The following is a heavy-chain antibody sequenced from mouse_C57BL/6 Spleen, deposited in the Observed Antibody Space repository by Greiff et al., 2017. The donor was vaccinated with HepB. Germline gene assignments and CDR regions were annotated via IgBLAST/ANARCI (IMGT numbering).Heavy chain of an antibody. CDR2: INPNNGGT. CDR3: ARWCYSNYGLGYAMDY. D-gene: IGHD2-5*01. J-gene: IGHJ4*01. Sequence: EVQLQQSGPELVKPGASVKIPCKASGYTFTDYNMDWVKQSHGKSLEWIGDINPNNGGTIYNQKFKGKATLTVDKSSSTAYMELRSLTSEDTAVYYCARWCYSNYGLGYAMDYWGQGTSVTVSS. CDR1: GYTFTDYN. V-gene: IGHV1-18*01.